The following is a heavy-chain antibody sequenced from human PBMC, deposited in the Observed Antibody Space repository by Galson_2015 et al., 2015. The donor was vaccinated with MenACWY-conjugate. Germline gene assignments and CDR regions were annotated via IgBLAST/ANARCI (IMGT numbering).Heavy chain of an antibody. J-gene: IGHJ4*02. V-gene: IGHV3-33*01. D-gene: IGHD1-26*01. CDR2: IWYDGSNK. Sequence: SLRLSCAASGFTFSSYGMHWVRQAPGKGLEWAAVIWYDGSNKYYADSVKGRFTISRDNSKNTLYLQMNSLRAEDTAVYYCARVVGATIYDYWGQGTLVTVSS. CDR3: ARVVGATIYDY. CDR1: GFTFSSYG.